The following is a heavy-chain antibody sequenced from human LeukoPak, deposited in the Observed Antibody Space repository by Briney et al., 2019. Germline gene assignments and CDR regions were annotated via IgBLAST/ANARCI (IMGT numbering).Heavy chain of an antibody. CDR1: GFTFGDYA. D-gene: IGHD3/OR15-3a*01. CDR3: TRGAEDWFDP. V-gene: IGHV3-49*04. J-gene: IGHJ3*01. Sequence: QPGRSLRLSCTASGFTFGDYAMSWVRQAPGKGLEWVGFIRSKAYGGTTEYAASVKGRFTISRDDSKSIAYLQMNSLKTEDTAVYYCTRGAEDWFDPWGQGTMVTVSS. CDR2: IRSKAYGGTT.